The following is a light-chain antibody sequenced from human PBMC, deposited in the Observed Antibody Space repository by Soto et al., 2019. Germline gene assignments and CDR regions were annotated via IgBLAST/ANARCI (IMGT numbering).Light chain of an antibody. V-gene: IGKV4-1*01. CDR3: QQYYSTPWT. J-gene: IGKJ1*01. Sequence: DLVLTPSPDSLAVSLGASSTINCKSSQSVLYSSNNKNYLAWYQQKPGQPPKLLIYWASTRESGVPDRFSGSGSGTDFTLTISSLQAEDVAVYYCQQYYSTPWTFGQGTKVDIK. CDR2: WAS. CDR1: QSVLYSSNNKNY.